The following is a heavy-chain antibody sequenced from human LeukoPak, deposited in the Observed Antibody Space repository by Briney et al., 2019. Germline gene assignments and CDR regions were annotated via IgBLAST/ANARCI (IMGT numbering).Heavy chain of an antibody. D-gene: IGHD3-9*01. V-gene: IGHV4-31*03. Sequence: SETLSLTCTVSGGSISSGGYYWSWIRQHPGKGLEWIGYIYYSGSTYYNPSLKSRVTISVDRSKNQFSLKLSSVTAADTAVYYCARSHRLGPTYYFDYWGQGTLVTVSS. CDR2: IYYSGST. CDR3: ARSHRLGPTYYFDY. CDR1: GGSISSGGYY. J-gene: IGHJ4*02.